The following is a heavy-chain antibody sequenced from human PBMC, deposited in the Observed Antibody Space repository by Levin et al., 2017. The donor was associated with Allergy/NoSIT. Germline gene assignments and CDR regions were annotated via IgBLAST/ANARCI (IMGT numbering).Heavy chain of an antibody. D-gene: IGHD3-10*01. CDR2: ISYDGSNK. V-gene: IGHV3-30-3*01. J-gene: IGHJ4*02. CDR1: GFTFSSYA. Sequence: SCAASGFTFSSYAMHWVRQAPGKGLEWVAVISYDGSNKYYADSVKGRFTISRDNSKNTLYLQMNSLRAEDTAVYYCARDGFNPGSLDYWGQGTLVTVSS. CDR3: ARDGFNPGSLDY.